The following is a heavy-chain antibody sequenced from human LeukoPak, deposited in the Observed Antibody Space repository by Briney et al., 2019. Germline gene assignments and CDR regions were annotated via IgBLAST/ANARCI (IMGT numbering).Heavy chain of an antibody. CDR1: GFSFNKYA. CDR2: ISYDGSNK. J-gene: IGHJ4*02. CDR3: AKDDQYYYDSSGYYYLTY. Sequence: PGGSLRLSCAASGFSFNKYAMSWVRQAPGKGLGWVAVISYDGSNKYYADSVKGRFTISRDNSKNTLYLQMNSLRAEDTAFYYCAKDDQYYYDSSGYYYLTYWGQGTLVTVSS. V-gene: IGHV3-30*18. D-gene: IGHD3-22*01.